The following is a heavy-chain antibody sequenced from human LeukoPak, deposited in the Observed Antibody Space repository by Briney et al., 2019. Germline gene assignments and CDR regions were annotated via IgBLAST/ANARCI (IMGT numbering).Heavy chain of an antibody. CDR3: AKDTIYCSGGSCYHDAFDI. D-gene: IGHD2-15*01. CDR2: ISWNSVSI. J-gene: IGHJ3*02. V-gene: IGHV3-9*03. Sequence: GGSLRLSCAASGFTFDDYAMHWVRQAPGKGLEWVSGISWNSVSIDYADSVKGRFTISRDNAKNSLYLQMNSLRPEDMALYYCAKDTIYCSGGSCYHDAFDIWGQGTMVTVSS. CDR1: GFTFDDYA.